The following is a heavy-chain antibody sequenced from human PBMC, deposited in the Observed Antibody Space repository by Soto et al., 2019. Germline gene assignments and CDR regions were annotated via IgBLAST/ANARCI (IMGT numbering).Heavy chain of an antibody. J-gene: IGHJ4*02. V-gene: IGHV1-69*06. Sequence: QVQLVQSGTVVQRRGSSVKVSCQASGGTFSSHGMAWVRQAPGQGLEWMGGIIPTFGTPTYAPKFQGRVTITADKYTNTAYMELSNLRSEDTGVHYCASERSAQYFDFWGQGTLITVSS. CDR3: ASERSAQYFDF. CDR1: GGTFSSHG. D-gene: IGHD1-26*01. CDR2: IIPTFGTP.